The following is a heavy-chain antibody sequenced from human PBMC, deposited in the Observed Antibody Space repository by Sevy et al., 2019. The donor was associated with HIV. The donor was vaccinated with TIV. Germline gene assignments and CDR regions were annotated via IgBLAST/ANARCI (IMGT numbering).Heavy chain of an antibody. CDR1: GYTFTSYG. V-gene: IGHV1-18*01. Sequence: ASVKVSCKASGYTFTSYGISWVRQAPGQGLEWMGWISAYNGNTNYAQKLQGRVTMTTDTSTSTAYMELRSLRSDDTAVYYCARDEKRYCISTSCLSNWFDPWGQGTLVTVSS. CDR2: ISAYNGNT. D-gene: IGHD2-2*01. J-gene: IGHJ5*02. CDR3: ARDEKRYCISTSCLSNWFDP.